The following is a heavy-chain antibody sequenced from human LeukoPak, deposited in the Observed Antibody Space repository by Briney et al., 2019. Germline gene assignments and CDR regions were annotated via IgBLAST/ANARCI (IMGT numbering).Heavy chain of an antibody. CDR1: GYSFTSYW. J-gene: IGHJ4*02. D-gene: IGHD3-22*01. CDR3: ARRYYYDSSGYPFDY. Sequence: GESLKTSCKGSGYSFTSYWIGWVRQMPGKGLEWMGIIYPGDSDTRYSPSFQGQVTISADKSISTAYLQWSSLKASDTAMYYCARRYYYDSSGYPFDYWGQGTLVTVSS. CDR2: IYPGDSDT. V-gene: IGHV5-51*01.